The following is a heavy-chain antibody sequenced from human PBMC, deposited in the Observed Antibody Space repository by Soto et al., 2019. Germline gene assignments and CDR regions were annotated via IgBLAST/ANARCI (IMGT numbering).Heavy chain of an antibody. CDR3: ARGDYDYIWGSYPKKQLDAFDI. Sequence: QVQLQQWGAGLLKPSETLSLTCAVYGGSFSAYYWSWIRQPPGKGLEWIGEINHSGSPNYNPSLKSRVTISLDTSKNQFSLKLSSVTAADTALYYCARGDYDYIWGSYPKKQLDAFDIWGQGTMVTVSS. D-gene: IGHD3-16*02. CDR2: INHSGSP. J-gene: IGHJ3*02. CDR1: GGSFSAYY. V-gene: IGHV4-34*01.